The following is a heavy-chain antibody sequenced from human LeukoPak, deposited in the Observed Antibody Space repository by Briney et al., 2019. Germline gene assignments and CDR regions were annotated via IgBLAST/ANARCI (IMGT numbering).Heavy chain of an antibody. CDR2: IYYSGST. V-gene: IGHV4-31*03. CDR1: GGSISSGGYY. D-gene: IGHD2-15*01. Sequence: PSQTLSLTCTVSGGSISSGGYYWSWIRQHPGKGLEWIGYIYYSGSTYYNPSLKSRVTISVDTSKNQFSLKLSSVTAPDTAVYYCARDCSSGSCNGWFDPWGQGTLVTVSS. CDR3: ARDCSSGSCNGWFDP. J-gene: IGHJ5*02.